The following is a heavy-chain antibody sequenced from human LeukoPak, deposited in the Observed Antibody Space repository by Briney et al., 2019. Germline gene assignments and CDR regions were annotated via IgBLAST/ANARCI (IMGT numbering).Heavy chain of an antibody. D-gene: IGHD3-10*01. CDR1: GDSFSSYY. CDR3: ARRHGSGSYLRGEDWFDP. V-gene: IGHV4-4*09. CDR2: IYTSGST. J-gene: IGHJ5*02. Sequence: SETLSLTCTVSGDSFSSYYLSWVRQPPGKGLEWIGYIYTSGSTNYNASLKSRVGISVGASKNQFSLKLSSVTAAVTAVYCCARRHGSGSYLRGEDWFDPWGQGTLVTVSS.